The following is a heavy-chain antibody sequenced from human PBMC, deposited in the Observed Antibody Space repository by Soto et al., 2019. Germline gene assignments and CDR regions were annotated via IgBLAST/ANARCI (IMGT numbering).Heavy chain of an antibody. V-gene: IGHV3-21*01. CDR1: GFTFSSYS. D-gene: IGHD5-12*01. CDR2: ISSSSSYI. Sequence: GGSLRLSCAASGFTFSSYSMNWVRQAPGKGLEWVSSISSSSSYIYYADSVKGRFTISRDNAKNSLYLQMNSLRAEDTAVYYCARGSGYSGYDLLYYFDYWGQGTLVTVSS. CDR3: ARGSGYSGYDLLYYFDY. J-gene: IGHJ4*02.